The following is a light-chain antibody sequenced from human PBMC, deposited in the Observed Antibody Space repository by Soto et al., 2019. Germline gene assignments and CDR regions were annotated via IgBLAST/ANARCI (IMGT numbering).Light chain of an antibody. J-gene: IGKJ1*01. CDR1: QSISSW. CDR3: QQYSGIWT. CDR2: QAS. Sequence: DIQMTQSPSALSASVGDRVTITCRASQSISSWLAWYQQKPGKAPKLLIYQASILESGVPSRFGGTGSGTEFTLTISSLQPDDFATYYCQQYSGIWTFGQGTKVDIK. V-gene: IGKV1-5*03.